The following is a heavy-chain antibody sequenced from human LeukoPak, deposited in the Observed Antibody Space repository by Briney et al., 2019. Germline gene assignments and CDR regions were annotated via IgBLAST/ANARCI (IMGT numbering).Heavy chain of an antibody. D-gene: IGHD6-6*01. Sequence: GGSLRLSCAASGVTFRNHWMHWVRQTPGKGLVWVSRISSDGSSTTYADSVKRRFTISRDNAKNTLYLQMNNLRAEDTAMYYCARDQRVTGRPDIDYWGQGTLVIVSS. J-gene: IGHJ4*02. CDR3: ARDQRVTGRPDIDY. CDR2: ISSDGSST. CDR1: GVTFRNHW. V-gene: IGHV3-74*03.